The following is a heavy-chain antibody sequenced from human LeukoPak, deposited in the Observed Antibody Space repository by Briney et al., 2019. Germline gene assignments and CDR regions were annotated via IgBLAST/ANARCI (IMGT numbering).Heavy chain of an antibody. V-gene: IGHV1-69*05. Sequence: SVKVSCKASGGTFSSYAISWVRQAPGQGLEWMGGIIPIFGTANYAQKFQGRVTITTDESTGTAYMELSSLRSEDTAVYYCAGSIWFGEFNAEVVFDYWGQGTLVTVSS. J-gene: IGHJ4*02. D-gene: IGHD3-10*01. CDR3: AGSIWFGEFNAEVVFDY. CDR1: GGTFSSYA. CDR2: IIPIFGTA.